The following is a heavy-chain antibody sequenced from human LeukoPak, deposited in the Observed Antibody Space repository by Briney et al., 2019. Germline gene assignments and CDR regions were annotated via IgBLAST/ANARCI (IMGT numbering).Heavy chain of an antibody. D-gene: IGHD4-17*01. V-gene: IGHV4-39*07. CDR3: ARETTVTTFDY. CDR2: IYYSGST. Sequence: SETLSLTCTVSGGSISSSSYYWGWIRQPPGKGLEWIGSIYYSGSTYYNPSLKSRVTVSVDTSKNQFSLKLSSVTAADTAVYYCARETTVTTFDYWGQGTLVTVSS. J-gene: IGHJ4*02. CDR1: GGSISSSSYY.